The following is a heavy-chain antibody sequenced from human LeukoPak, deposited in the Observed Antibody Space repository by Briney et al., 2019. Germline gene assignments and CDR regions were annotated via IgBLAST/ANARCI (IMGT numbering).Heavy chain of an antibody. CDR1: RFIFSSYV. J-gene: IGHJ3*02. Sequence: GGSLRLSCAASRFIFSSYVMNWVRQTPGKGLEWVSAISGSGDSTHYADSVKGRFTISRDNAKNSLYLQMNSLRAEDTAVYYCARDFIDLGDYILKDAFDIWGQGTMVTVSS. V-gene: IGHV3-23*01. CDR2: ISGSGDST. CDR3: ARDFIDLGDYILKDAFDI. D-gene: IGHD4-17*01.